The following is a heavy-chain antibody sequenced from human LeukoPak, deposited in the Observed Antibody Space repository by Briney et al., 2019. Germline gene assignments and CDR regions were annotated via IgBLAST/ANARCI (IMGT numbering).Heavy chain of an antibody. D-gene: IGHD6-19*01. V-gene: IGHV3-15*01. J-gene: IGHJ4*02. CDR1: GFTFSNAW. Sequence: GGSLRLSCAASGFTFSNAWMSWVRQAPGKGLEWVGRIKSKTDGGTTDYAAAVKGRFTISRDDSKNTLYLQMNSLKTEDTAVYYCTPGWSPATSSSDWGQGTLVTVSS. CDR2: IKSKTDGGTT. CDR3: TPGWSPATSSSD.